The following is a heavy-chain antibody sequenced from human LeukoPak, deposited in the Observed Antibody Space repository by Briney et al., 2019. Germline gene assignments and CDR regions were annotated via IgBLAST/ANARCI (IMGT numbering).Heavy chain of an antibody. D-gene: IGHD3-3*01. CDR3: ARDPDDYDFWSGYHTHNWFDP. Sequence: GASVTVSCKASGGTFSSYAISWVRQAPGQGLEWMGRIIPILGIANYAQKFQGRVTITADKSTSTAYMELSSLRSEDTAVYYCARDPDDYDFWSGYHTHNWFDPWGQGTLVTVSS. CDR2: IIPILGIA. V-gene: IGHV1-69*04. CDR1: GGTFSSYA. J-gene: IGHJ5*02.